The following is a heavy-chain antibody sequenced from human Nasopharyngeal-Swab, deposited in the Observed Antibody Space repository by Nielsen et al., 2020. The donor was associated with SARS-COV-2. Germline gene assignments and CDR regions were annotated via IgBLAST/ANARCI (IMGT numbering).Heavy chain of an antibody. CDR2: ISYEGSKT. J-gene: IGHJ6*02. CDR3: AKDPTVIKAYYYGMDV. Sequence: GGSLRLSCAASGFPFSSFNFHWVRQAPGKGLEWVAAISYEGSKTYYADSVRGRFTIPRDNSRNTLFLQMNSLRPEDTAVYYCAKDPTVIKAYYYGMDVWGQGTTVAVSS. CDR1: GFPFSSFN. D-gene: IGHD4-23*01. V-gene: IGHV3-30*18.